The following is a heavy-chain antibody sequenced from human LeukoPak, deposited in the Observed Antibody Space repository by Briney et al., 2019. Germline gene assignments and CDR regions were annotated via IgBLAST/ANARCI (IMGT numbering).Heavy chain of an antibody. CDR2: INAGNGNT. Sequence: ASVKVSCKASGYTFTSYAMHWVRQAPGQRLEWMGWINAGNGNTKYSQEFQGRVTITRDTSASTAYMELSSLRSEDMAVYYCARSGSYEGTHYYYYMDVWGKGTTVTVSS. CDR3: ARSGSYEGTHYYYYMDV. V-gene: IGHV1-3*03. CDR1: GYTFTSYA. J-gene: IGHJ6*03. D-gene: IGHD1-26*01.